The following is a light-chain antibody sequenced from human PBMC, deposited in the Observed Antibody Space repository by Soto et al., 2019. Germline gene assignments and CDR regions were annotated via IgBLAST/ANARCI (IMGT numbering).Light chain of an antibody. Sequence: EIVLTQSPGTLSLSPGERATLSCRASQSVSSSYLAWYQQKPGQAPRLLIYGASSRATGIPDRFSGSGSGTDFTLTISRLEPEDFATYYCQQYNNYLYSFGQGTKLEIK. CDR3: QQYNNYLYS. J-gene: IGKJ2*03. V-gene: IGKV3-20*01. CDR2: GAS. CDR1: QSVSSSY.